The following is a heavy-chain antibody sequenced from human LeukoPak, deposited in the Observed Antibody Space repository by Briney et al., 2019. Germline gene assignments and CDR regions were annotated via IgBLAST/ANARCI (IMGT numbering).Heavy chain of an antibody. V-gene: IGHV4-59*01. CDR2: IYYSGST. CDR3: ARGDMVRGVIIPYFDY. Sequence: SETLSLTCTVSGGSISSYYWSWIRQPPGKGPEWIGYIYYSGSTNYNPSLKSRVTISVDTSKNQFSLKLSSVTAADTAVYYCARGDMVRGVIIPYFDYWGQGTLVTVSS. CDR1: GGSISSYY. D-gene: IGHD3-10*01. J-gene: IGHJ4*02.